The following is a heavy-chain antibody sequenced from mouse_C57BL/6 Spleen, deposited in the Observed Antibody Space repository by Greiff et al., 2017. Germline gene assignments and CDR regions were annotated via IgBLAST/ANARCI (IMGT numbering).Heavy chain of an antibody. Sequence: EVQGVESGGDLVKPGGSLKLSCAASGFTFSSYGMSWVRQTPDKRLEWVATISSGGSYTYYPDSVKGRFTISRDNAKNTLYLQMSSLKSEDTAMYYCARRGYYGSSYKDAMDYWGQGTSVTVSS. CDR3: ARRGYYGSSYKDAMDY. D-gene: IGHD1-1*01. V-gene: IGHV5-6*01. CDR2: ISSGGSYT. J-gene: IGHJ4*01. CDR1: GFTFSSYG.